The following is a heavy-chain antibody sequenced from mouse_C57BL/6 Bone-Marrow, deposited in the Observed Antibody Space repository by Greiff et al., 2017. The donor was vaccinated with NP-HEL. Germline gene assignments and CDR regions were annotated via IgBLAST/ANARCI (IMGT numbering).Heavy chain of an antibody. CDR2: INYDGSST. Sequence: EVMLVESEGGLVQPGSSMKLSCTASGFTFSDYYMAWVRQVPEKGLEWVANINYDGSSTYYLDSLKSRFIISRDNAKNILYLQMSSLKSEDTATXYCAREYGSSYDWYFDVWGTGTTVTVSS. D-gene: IGHD1-1*01. V-gene: IGHV5-16*01. CDR3: AREYGSSYDWYFDV. J-gene: IGHJ1*03. CDR1: GFTFSDYY.